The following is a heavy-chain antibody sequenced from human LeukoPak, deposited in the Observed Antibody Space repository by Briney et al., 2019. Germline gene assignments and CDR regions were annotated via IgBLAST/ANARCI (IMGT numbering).Heavy chain of an antibody. CDR2: ISGSGGNT. CDR1: GFTFSSYA. J-gene: IGHJ4*02. CDR3: AKDPRTWFGELLSPSYFDY. D-gene: IGHD3-10*01. V-gene: IGHV3-23*01. Sequence: GGSLRLSCAAPGFTFSSYAMSWVRQAPGKGLEWVSAISGSGGNTYFAGSVKGRFTISRDNSKNTLYLQMNSLRAEDTAIYYCAKDPRTWFGELLSPSYFDYWGLGTLVTVSS.